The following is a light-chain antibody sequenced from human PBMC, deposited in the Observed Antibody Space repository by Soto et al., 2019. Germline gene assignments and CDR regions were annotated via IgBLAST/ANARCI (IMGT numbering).Light chain of an antibody. Sequence: DIQFTQSPSLLSASIGDRVTITCRASHDISTFLAWYQQKPGKAPKLLIYEASTLQSGVPSRFSGSGSGTEFTLTISGLLPEDFAAYHCQQLYTLPFTFGQGTRLEI. J-gene: IGKJ5*01. CDR2: EAS. CDR3: QQLYTLPFT. V-gene: IGKV1-9*01. CDR1: HDISTF.